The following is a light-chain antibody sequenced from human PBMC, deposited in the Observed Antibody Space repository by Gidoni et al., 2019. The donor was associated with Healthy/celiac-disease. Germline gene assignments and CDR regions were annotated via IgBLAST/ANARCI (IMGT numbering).Light chain of an antibody. CDR2: DAS. V-gene: IGKV3-11*01. CDR3: QQRSNWPFT. CDR1: QSVSSY. J-gene: IGKJ4*01. Sequence: EIVLTQSPATLSLSPGERATLSCRASQSVSSYFAWYQQKPGQAPRLLIYDASNRATGIPARFSGSGSGTDFTLTISSLEPEDFAVYYCQQRSNWPFTFGGXTKVEIK.